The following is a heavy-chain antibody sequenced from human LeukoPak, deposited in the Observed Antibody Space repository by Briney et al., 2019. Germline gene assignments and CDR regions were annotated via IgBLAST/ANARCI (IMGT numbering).Heavy chain of an antibody. D-gene: IGHD1-1*01. CDR3: ARDRNAPAKYYFDY. Sequence: GGSLRLSCAASGFTFSSYAMHWVRQAPGKGLEWVAVISNDGRDKHYADSVKGRFTFSRDNSKNTVYLQMNGLRTEDTAVYYCARDRNAPAKYYFDYWGQGTLVTVSS. J-gene: IGHJ4*02. V-gene: IGHV3-30*04. CDR2: ISNDGRDK. CDR1: GFTFSSYA.